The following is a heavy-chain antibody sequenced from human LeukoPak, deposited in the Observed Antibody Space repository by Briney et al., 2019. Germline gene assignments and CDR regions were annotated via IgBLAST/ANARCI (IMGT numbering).Heavy chain of an antibody. Sequence: PGGSLRLSCAASRFTFSDYYMSWIRQAPGKGLEWVSYISSSSSTIYYADSVKGRFTISRDNAKNSLYLQMNSLRAEDTAVYYCARDPSRHYSGYDSVFDYWGQGTLVTVSS. CDR3: ARDPSRHYSGYDSVFDY. CDR1: RFTFSDYY. D-gene: IGHD5-12*01. J-gene: IGHJ4*02. V-gene: IGHV3-11*04. CDR2: ISSSSSTI.